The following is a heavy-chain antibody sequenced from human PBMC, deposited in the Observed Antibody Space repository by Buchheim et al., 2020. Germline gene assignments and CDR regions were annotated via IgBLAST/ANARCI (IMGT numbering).Heavy chain of an antibody. J-gene: IGHJ6*02. CDR3: ARDGASRTDITLFADHYYYYGLDV. CDR2: ISYDGSNK. CDR1: GFTFRTYG. Sequence: QVQLVESGGGVVQPGRSLRLSCAASGFTFRTYGMHWVRQAPGKGLEWVAVISYDGSNKFYADSVKGRFTISRDNSKNTLYLQLNSLRAEDTAVYYCARDGASRTDITLFADHYYYYGLDVWGQGTT. V-gene: IGHV3-30*03. D-gene: IGHD3-3*01.